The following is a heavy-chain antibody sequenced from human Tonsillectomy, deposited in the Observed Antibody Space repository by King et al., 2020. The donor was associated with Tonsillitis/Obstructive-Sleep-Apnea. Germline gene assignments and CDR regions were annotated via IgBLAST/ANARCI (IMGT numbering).Heavy chain of an antibody. V-gene: IGHV3-13*05. J-gene: IGHJ2*01. Sequence: EVQLVESGGGLVQPGGSLRLSCAASGFTFSSYDMHWVRKATGKGLEWVSAIGTAGDPYYPGSVKGRFTISRENAKNSLYLQMNSLRAGDTAVYYCARDTPLRYFDLWGRGTLVTVSS. CDR1: GFTFSSYD. CDR2: IGTAGDP. CDR3: ARDTPLRYFDL.